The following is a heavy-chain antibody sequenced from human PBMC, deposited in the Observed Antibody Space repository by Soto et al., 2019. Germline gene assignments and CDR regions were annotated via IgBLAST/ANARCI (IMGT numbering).Heavy chain of an antibody. D-gene: IGHD2-2*01. CDR1: GYTFTSYD. CDR2: MNPNSGNT. CDR3: ARDLSSTRDYYGMDL. J-gene: IGHJ6*02. V-gene: IGHV1-8*01. Sequence: QVQLVQSGAEVKKPGASVKVSCKASGYTFTSYDINWVRQATGQGLEWMGWMNPNSGNTGNAQNFQGRVTMTRNTSISTAYMELSSLRSEDTAVYYCARDLSSTRDYYGMDLWGQGTTVTVSS.